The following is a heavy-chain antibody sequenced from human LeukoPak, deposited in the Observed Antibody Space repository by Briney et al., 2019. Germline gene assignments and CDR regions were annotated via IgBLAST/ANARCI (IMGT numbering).Heavy chain of an antibody. CDR3: ARERAAVRIDP. V-gene: IGHV3-30*14. J-gene: IGHJ5*02. Sequence: GRSLRLSCAASGFTFSSYAMHWVRQAPGKGLEWVAVISYDGSNKYYADSVKGRFTISRDNSKNTLYLQMNSLRAEDTAVYYCARERAAVRIDPWGQGTLVTVSS. CDR1: GFTFSSYA. D-gene: IGHD6-25*01. CDR2: ISYDGSNK.